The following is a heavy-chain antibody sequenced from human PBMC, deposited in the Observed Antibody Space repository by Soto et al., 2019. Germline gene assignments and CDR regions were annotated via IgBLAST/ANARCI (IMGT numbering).Heavy chain of an antibody. D-gene: IGHD1-26*01. CDR3: ARVSGSYYAAFDI. J-gene: IGHJ3*02. Sequence: GGSLRLSCAASGFTFSSYGMHWVRQAPGKGLEWVAVIWYDGSNKYYADSVKGRFTISRDNSKNTLYLQMNSLRAEDTAVYYCARVSGSYYAAFDIWGQGTMVTVSS. CDR2: IWYDGSNK. CDR1: GFTFSSYG. V-gene: IGHV3-33*01.